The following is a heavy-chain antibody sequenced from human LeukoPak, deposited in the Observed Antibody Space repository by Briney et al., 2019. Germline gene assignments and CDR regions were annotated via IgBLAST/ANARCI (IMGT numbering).Heavy chain of an antibody. Sequence: RAGGSLRLSCAASGFTFDDYGMSWVRQAPGKGLEWVSGINWNGVSTAYADSVKGRFTISRDNAKTALYLQMNSLSAEDTALYYCARERGGDYTNYYYYYSMDVWGKGTTVTVSS. CDR1: GFTFDDYG. J-gene: IGHJ6*03. D-gene: IGHD4-11*01. V-gene: IGHV3-20*04. CDR2: INWNGVST. CDR3: ARERGGDYTNYYYYYSMDV.